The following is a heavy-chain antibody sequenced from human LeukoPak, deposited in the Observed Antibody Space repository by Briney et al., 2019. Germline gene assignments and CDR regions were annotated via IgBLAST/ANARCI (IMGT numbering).Heavy chain of an antibody. Sequence: SETLPLTCTVSGGSISSSSYYWDWIRQPPGKGMEWIGSIYYSGTYYNPSLKSRVTISVDTSKNQFSLKLSSVTAADTAVYYCVNSRKGDYYMDVWGKGTTVTVSS. J-gene: IGHJ6*03. CDR3: VNSRKGDYYMDV. V-gene: IGHV4-39*01. CDR2: IYYSGT. CDR1: GGSISSSSYY.